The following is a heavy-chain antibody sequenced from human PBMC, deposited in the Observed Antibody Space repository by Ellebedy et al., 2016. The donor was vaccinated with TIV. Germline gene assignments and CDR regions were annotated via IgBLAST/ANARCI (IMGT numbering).Heavy chain of an antibody. CDR2: ISSSSSYT. CDR1: GFTFSDYY. CDR3: ARDNWNERASEY. Sequence: PGGSLRLSCAASGFTFSDYYMSWIRQAPGKGLEWVSYISSSSSYTNYADSVKGRFTISRDNAKNPLYLQMNSLRAADTAVYYCARDNWNERASEYWGQGTLVTVSS. D-gene: IGHD1-20*01. V-gene: IGHV3-11*06. J-gene: IGHJ4*02.